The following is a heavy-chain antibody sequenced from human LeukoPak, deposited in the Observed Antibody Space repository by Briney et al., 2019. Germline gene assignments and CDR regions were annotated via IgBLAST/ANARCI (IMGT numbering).Heavy chain of an antibody. V-gene: IGHV1-69*13. CDR3: ARDGVEMATTGYYYYGMDV. CDR1: GGTFSSYA. D-gene: IGHD5-24*01. CDR2: IIPIFGTA. J-gene: IGHJ6*02. Sequence: ASVKVSCKASGGTFSSYAISWVRQAPGQGLEWMGGIIPIFGTANYAQKFQGRVTITADESTSTAYMELSSLRSEDTAVYYCARDGVEMATTGYYYYGMDVWGQGTTITVSS.